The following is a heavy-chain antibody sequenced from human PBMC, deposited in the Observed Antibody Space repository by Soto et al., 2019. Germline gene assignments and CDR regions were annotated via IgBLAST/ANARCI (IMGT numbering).Heavy chain of an antibody. CDR2: IRAYNGNT. CDR1: GYTFTSYG. J-gene: IGHJ4*02. V-gene: IGHV1-18*01. Sequence: QVQLVQSGAEVKKPGASVKVSCKASGYTFTSYGISWVRQAPGQGLEWMGWIRAYNGNTNYAQKLQGRVTMTTDTSXXXXXXXXXXXXXXXXXXXXXXXXXXGSEDFDYWCQGTMVTVSS. CDR3: XXXXXGSEDFDY.